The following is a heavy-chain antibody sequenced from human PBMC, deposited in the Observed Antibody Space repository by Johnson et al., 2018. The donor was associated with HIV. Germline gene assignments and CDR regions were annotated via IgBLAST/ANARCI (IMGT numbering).Heavy chain of an antibody. J-gene: IGHJ3*02. CDR3: TRMRRYERSGSPGVDAFDI. CDR1: GFTFSNAW. CDR2: IKSKTDGGTT. D-gene: IGHD3-22*01. Sequence: VQLVESGGGLVKPGGSLRLSCAASGFTFSNAWMSWVRQAPGKGLEWVGRIKSKTDGGTTDYAAPVKGRFIISRDDSKSIAYLQMNSLKTEDTAVDYCTRMRRYERSGSPGVDAFDIWGQGTMVTVSS. V-gene: IGHV3-15*01.